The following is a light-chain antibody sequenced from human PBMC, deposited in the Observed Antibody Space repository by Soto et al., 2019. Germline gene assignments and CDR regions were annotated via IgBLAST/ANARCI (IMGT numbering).Light chain of an antibody. CDR2: DAC. V-gene: IGKV1-5*01. CDR1: EVGAKF. CDR3: QQYKTWWT. Sequence: EIQMAQSHSTLTASVWSTVSVTRRASEVGAKFLAWHQQQAGRAPEILIADACDLKSGVPSRFRGSGSGTDFTITISGLQPDDSATYYCQQYKTWWTFGQGTKVDIK. J-gene: IGKJ1*01.